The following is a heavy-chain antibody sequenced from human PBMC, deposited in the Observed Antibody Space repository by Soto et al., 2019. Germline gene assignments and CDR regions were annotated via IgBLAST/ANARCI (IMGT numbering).Heavy chain of an antibody. CDR3: AGRYGGNCGY. CDR2: IYYSGCT. CDR1: GGSISSGGYY. J-gene: IGHJ4*02. D-gene: IGHD2-15*01. V-gene: IGHV4-31*03. Sequence: QVQLQESGPGLVKPSQTLSLTCTVSGGSISSGGYYWSWIRQHPGKGLEWIGYIYYSGCTYYNPYRXRXVXRXXDTSKNQFSLKLSSVAAADTAVSSCAGRYGGNCGYWGQGTLVTVSS.